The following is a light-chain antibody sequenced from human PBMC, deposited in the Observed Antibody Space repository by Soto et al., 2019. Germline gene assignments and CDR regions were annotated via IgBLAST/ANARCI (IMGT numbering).Light chain of an antibody. CDR1: QSVSSNY. CDR3: QQYGSSPPVYT. Sequence: EIVLTQSPGTLSLSPGERATLSCRASQSVSSNYLAWYQQKPGQAPRLLIYGASIRATGLPDRFSGSGSGTDFTLTISRLEPEDFAVYYCQQYGSSPPVYTFGQGTKLEIK. J-gene: IGKJ2*01. CDR2: GAS. V-gene: IGKV3-20*01.